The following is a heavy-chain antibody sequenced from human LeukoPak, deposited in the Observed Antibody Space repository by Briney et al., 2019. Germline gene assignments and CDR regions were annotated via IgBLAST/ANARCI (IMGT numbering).Heavy chain of an antibody. CDR2: IYYTGDA. V-gene: IGHV4-39*07. CDR3: ARDQGMSDY. CDR1: GGSIDSTSYH. J-gene: IGHJ4*02. Sequence: SETLSLTCNVSGGSIDSTSYHWGWVRQPPGKGLEWIGSIYYTGDAYYNPSLKSRVTISIDTSKNQFSLKLSSVTAADTAVYYCARDQGMSDYWGQGTLVTVSS.